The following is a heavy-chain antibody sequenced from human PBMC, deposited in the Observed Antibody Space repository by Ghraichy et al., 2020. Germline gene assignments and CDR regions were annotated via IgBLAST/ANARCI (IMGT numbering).Heavy chain of an antibody. J-gene: IGHJ2*01. Sequence: LSLTCAASGFTVSSNYMSWVRQAPGKGLEWVSVIYSGGSTYYADSVKGRFTISRDNSKNTLYLQMNSLRAEDTAVYYCARDHRSAAGEYWYFDLWSRGTLVTVSS. CDR3: ARDHRSAAGEYWYFDL. CDR2: IYSGGST. V-gene: IGHV3-66*01. D-gene: IGHD6-13*01. CDR1: GFTVSSNY.